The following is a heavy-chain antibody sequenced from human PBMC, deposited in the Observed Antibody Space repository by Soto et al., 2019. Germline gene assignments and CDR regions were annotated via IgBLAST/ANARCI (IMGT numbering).Heavy chain of an antibody. CDR1: GFVFTNAW. V-gene: IGHV3-15*01. CDR3: TTDLGYFETDGYPH. CDR2: IKSQADGRAT. J-gene: IGHJ4*02. Sequence: DVQLVESGGGLVKPGGSVRLSCATSGFVFTNAWMSWVRHTPGKGLEWIARIKSQADGRATDYAAPVRGRFIISRDDSKNTLDLHMNTLRTDDTAVYYCTTDLGYFETDGYPHWGQGTLVVVSS. D-gene: IGHD3-22*01.